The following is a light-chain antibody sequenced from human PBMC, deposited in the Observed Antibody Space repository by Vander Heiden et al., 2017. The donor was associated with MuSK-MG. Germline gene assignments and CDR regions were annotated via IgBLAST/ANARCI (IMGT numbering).Light chain of an antibody. V-gene: IGLV2-14*03. CDR2: DVS. CDR1: SSDVGGYNY. J-gene: IGLJ3*02. Sequence: SALTPPASVSGSPGPSRTISCPGSSSDVGGYNYVSWYQQHPGKAPKLMIYDVSNRPAGVSNRFSGSKSGNTASLTISGLQAEDEADYYCTAYTSSSTRVFGGGTKRTVL. CDR3: TAYTSSSTRV.